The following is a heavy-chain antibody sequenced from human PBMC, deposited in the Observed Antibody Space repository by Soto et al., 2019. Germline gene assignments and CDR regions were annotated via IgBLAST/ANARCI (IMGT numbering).Heavy chain of an antibody. CDR1: GCSITSSY. J-gene: IGHJ6*02. CDR3: ARGEDAFFYYGLDV. Sequence: TLSPTCTVSGCSITSSYWSWIRRPPGKGLEWIAYIYNTGISGCTPSTSYNPSLKSRVTMSVDTSKSQFSLKLTSVTAADTAVYYCARGEDAFFYYGLDVWGQGITVTVSS. CDR2: IYNTGISGCTPST. V-gene: IGHV4-59*01.